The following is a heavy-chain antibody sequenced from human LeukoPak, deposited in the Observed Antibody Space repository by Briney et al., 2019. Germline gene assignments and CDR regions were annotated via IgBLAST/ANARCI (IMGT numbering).Heavy chain of an antibody. CDR1: GFIFSSYG. D-gene: IGHD2/OR15-2a*01. CDR3: AKDLWTIRRARSTEADV. Sequence: GTSLRLSCAASGFIFSSYGMHCVRQAPGKGLEWVAVISYDGSNKYYADSVKGRFTISRDNSKNTLSLQMNSLRAEDTAVYYCAKDLWTIRRARSTEADVWGQGTTVTVSS. V-gene: IGHV3-30*18. J-gene: IGHJ6*02. CDR2: ISYDGSNK.